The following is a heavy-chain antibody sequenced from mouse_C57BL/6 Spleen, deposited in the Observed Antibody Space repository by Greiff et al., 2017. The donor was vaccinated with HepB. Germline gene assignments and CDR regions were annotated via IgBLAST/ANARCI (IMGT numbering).Heavy chain of an antibody. CDR3: TSLMVTLYYYAMDY. V-gene: IGHV1-15*01. D-gene: IGHD2-1*01. CDR2: IDPETGGT. CDR1: GYTFTDYE. Sequence: QVQLQQSGAELVRPGASVTLSCKASGYTFTDYEMHWVKQTPVHGLEWIGAIDPETGGTAYNQKFKGKAILTADKSSSTAYMELRSLTSEDSAVYYCTSLMVTLYYYAMDYWGQGTSVTVSS. J-gene: IGHJ4*01.